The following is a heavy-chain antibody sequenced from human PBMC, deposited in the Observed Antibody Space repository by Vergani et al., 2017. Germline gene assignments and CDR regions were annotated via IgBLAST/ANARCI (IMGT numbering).Heavy chain of an antibody. CDR3: ARLRYYDSSGYYFFFDI. CDR2: IEPSDSYT. V-gene: IGHV5-10-1*03. CDR1: GYSFTSYW. D-gene: IGHD3-22*01. J-gene: IGHJ3*02. Sequence: EVQLVQSGAEVKKPGESLRISCKGSGYSFTSYWISWVRQMPGKGLEWMGRIEPSDSYTNYSPSFQGHVTISADKSISTAYLQWSSLKASDTAMYYCARLRYYDSSGYYFFFDIWGQGTMVTVSS.